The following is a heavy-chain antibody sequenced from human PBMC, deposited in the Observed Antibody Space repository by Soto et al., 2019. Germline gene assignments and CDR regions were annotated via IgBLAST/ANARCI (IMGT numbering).Heavy chain of an antibody. V-gene: IGHV4-59*08. CDR2: IYYSGST. CDR3: ARQRYWFDP. J-gene: IGHJ5*02. Sequence: TSETLSRTCTVSGGSISSYYWSWIRQPPGKGLEWIGYIYYSGSTNYNPSLKSRVTISVDTSKNQFSLKLSSVTAADTAVYYCARQRYWFDPWGQGTLVTVSS. CDR1: GGSISSYY.